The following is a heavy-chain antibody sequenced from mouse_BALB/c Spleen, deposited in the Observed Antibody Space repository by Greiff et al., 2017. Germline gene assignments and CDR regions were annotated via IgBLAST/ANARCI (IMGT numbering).Heavy chain of an antibody. CDR2: INPSNGGT. CDR1: GYTFTSYY. CDR3: TRGGGQLGLFYAMDY. Sequence: QVQLQQPGAELLKPGASVKLSCKASGYTFTSYYMYWVKQRPGQGLEWIGGINPSNGGTNFNGKFKSKATLTVDKSSSTAYMQLSSLTSEDSAVYYCTRGGGQLGLFYAMDYWGQGTSVTVSS. D-gene: IGHD3-2*01. J-gene: IGHJ4*01. V-gene: IGHV1S81*02.